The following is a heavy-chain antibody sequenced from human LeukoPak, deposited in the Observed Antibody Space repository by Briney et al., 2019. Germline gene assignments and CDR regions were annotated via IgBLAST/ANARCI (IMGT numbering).Heavy chain of an antibody. CDR2: ISAYNGNT. D-gene: IGHD6-19*01. V-gene: IGHV1-18*01. CDR1: GYTFTSYG. J-gene: IGHJ4*02. Sequence: ASVKVSCKASGYTFTSYGISWVRQAPGQGLEWMGWISAYNGNTNYAQKLQGRVTMTTDTSTSTAYMELGSLRSDDTAVYYCARVPNGYSSGWYSGYFDYWGQGTLVTVSS. CDR3: ARVPNGYSSGWYSGYFDY.